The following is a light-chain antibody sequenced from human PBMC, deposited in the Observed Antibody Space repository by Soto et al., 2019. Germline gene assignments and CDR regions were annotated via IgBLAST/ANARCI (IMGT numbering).Light chain of an antibody. CDR2: AAS. CDR3: QQYYSYPSIT. V-gene: IGKV1-8*01. CDR1: RGISSY. Sequence: AIRMTQSPSSFSASTGDRVTITCRASRGISSYLAWYQQKPGKAPKLLIYAASTLQSGVPSRFSGSGSGTDFTLTISCLQSEDFATYYCQQYYSYPSITFGQGTRLEIK. J-gene: IGKJ5*01.